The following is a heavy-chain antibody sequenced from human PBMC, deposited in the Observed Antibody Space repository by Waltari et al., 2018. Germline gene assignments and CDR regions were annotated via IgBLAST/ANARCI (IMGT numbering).Heavy chain of an antibody. J-gene: IGHJ4*02. CDR2: INNTSGTI. V-gene: IGHV3-48*02. CDR3: ARTLPDYTSGWYGALFDY. D-gene: IGHD6-19*01. CDR1: GFPFSSHH. Sequence: EVQLVESGGGLVQPGGSLRLSCAASGFPFSSHHMNWVRQAPGKGLEWVSYINNTSGTIYYGDSVKGRFTISRDNAKNSLYLQMNSLRDEDTAVYYCARTLPDYTSGWYGALFDYLGQGTLVTVSS.